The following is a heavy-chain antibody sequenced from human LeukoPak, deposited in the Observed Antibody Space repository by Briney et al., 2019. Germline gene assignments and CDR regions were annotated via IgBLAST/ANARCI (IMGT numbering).Heavy chain of an antibody. CDR1: GFVVGGNY. D-gene: IGHD2-21*02. J-gene: IGHJ6*02. V-gene: IGHV3-53*01. Sequence: GGSLRLSCAASGFVVGGNYMSWVRQAPGKGLEWVSVIYSGGSTYYADSVKGRFSTSRDSSTSTLFLRMDSLRVEDTAMYYCARPTDGDSTRYGMDVWGQGTTVIVSS. CDR2: IYSGGST. CDR3: ARPTDGDSTRYGMDV.